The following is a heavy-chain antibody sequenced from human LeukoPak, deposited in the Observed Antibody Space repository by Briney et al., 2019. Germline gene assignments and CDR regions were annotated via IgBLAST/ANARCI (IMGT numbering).Heavy chain of an antibody. J-gene: IGHJ4*02. CDR3: GKTTVGYSSGQKPAWPVDY. D-gene: IGHD5-18*01. CDR1: GFTFGSHA. V-gene: IGHV3-23*01. Sequence: GGSLRLSCEASGFTFGSHAMYWVRQAPGKGLEWVAGIFGSGGSPHYADSVKGRFTISRDNSRNTVYLQINSLRADDTAVYYCGKTTVGYSSGQKPAWPVDYWGQGTLVSVSS. CDR2: IFGSGGSP.